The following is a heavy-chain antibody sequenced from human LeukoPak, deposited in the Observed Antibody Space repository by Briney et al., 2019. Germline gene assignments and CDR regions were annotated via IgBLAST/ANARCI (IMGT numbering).Heavy chain of an antibody. CDR3: TRVQLVYNYFGVDV. CDR1: GFTFSSYG. CDR2: IRSKTFGGTT. J-gene: IGHJ6*02. Sequence: PGGSLRLSCAASGFTFSSYGMHWVRQAPGKGLEWVGFIRSKTFGGTTEYAASVKGRFTISRDDSNSIAYLQMNSLKNEDTAVYYCTRVQLVYNYFGVDVWGQGTTVTVSS. D-gene: IGHD1-1*01. V-gene: IGHV3-49*04.